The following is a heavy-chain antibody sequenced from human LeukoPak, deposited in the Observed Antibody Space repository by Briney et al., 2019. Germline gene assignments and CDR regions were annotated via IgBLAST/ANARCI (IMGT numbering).Heavy chain of an antibody. CDR3: AKGTILSEYISSSAFDY. D-gene: IGHD6-6*01. J-gene: IGHJ4*02. CDR2: ISGSGGST. V-gene: IGHV3-23*01. CDR1: GFTFSSYA. Sequence: GGSLRLSCAASGFTFSSYAMSGVRQAPGEGLGWVSAISGSGGSTYYADSVKGRFTISRDNSKNTLYLQMNSLRAQDTAVYYCAKGTILSEYISSSAFDYGGQGTLVTVSS.